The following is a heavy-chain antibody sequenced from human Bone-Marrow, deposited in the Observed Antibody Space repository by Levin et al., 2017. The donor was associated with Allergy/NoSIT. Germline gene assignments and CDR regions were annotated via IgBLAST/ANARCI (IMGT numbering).Heavy chain of an antibody. Sequence: LSLTCAASGFTLDNFYMSWIRQAPGRGLEWVSYISGGSRYTNYADSVKGRFTISRDNAKNSLYLQMNSLRAEDTAVYYCARETTVTTPGDFDIWGQGTMVTVSS. V-gene: IGHV3-11*06. CDR2: ISGGSRYT. D-gene: IGHD4-17*01. CDR1: GFTLDNFY. J-gene: IGHJ3*02. CDR3: ARETTVTTPGDFDI.